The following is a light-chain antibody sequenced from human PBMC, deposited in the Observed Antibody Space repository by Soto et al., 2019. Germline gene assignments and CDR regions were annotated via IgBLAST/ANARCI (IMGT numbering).Light chain of an antibody. CDR3: SSYAGSXNFV. CDR1: SSDVGGYNY. Sequence: QSALTQPPSASGSPGQSVTISCTGTSSDVGGYNYVSWYQQHPGKAPKLMIYEVSKRPSGVPDRFSGSKSGNTASLTVSGLQAEDEADYYCSSYAGSXNFVFGTGTKVTVL. V-gene: IGLV2-8*01. CDR2: EVS. J-gene: IGLJ1*01.